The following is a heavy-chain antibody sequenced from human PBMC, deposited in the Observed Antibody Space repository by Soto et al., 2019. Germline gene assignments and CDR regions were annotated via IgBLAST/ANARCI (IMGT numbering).Heavy chain of an antibody. CDR3: ARALNVPTR. J-gene: IGHJ4*02. CDR2: IYDSGGT. Sequence: PSETLSLTCTVSGGSIGSGGFYWNWIRQHPGEGLEWIGFIYDSGGTYYKPSLKSRVTISVDTSKNQFSLKLSSVTAADTAVYYCARALNVPTRWGQGTXVTVSS. V-gene: IGHV4-31*03. CDR1: GGSIGSGGFY.